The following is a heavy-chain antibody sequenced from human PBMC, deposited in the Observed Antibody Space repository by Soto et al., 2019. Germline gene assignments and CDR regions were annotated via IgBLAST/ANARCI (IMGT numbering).Heavy chain of an antibody. CDR1: GFTFSNYA. Sequence: WGSLRLSCAASGFTFSNYAMTWVRQAPGKDLEWVSIITTIGDATYYAESAKVRFTISRDNSKDTVYLQLNSLWAEDTAVYYCGRNAIFVRGVPDEYWGQGT. D-gene: IGHD3-10*02. CDR3: GRNAIFVRGVPDEY. CDR2: ITTIGDAT. V-gene: IGHV3-23*01. J-gene: IGHJ4*02.